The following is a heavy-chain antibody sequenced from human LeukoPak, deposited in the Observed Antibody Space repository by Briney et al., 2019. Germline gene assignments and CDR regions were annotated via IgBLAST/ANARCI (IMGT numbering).Heavy chain of an antibody. J-gene: IGHJ3*02. V-gene: IGHV3-48*02. Sequence: GGSLSLAYAASGFTVSTHSRSWVRQAPGKGLEWVSFISSGSSTLYYADSVKGRFTISRDNAKNSLYLQMNSLRDEDTAVYYCGKVRGAFDIGGEASMVTVSS. D-gene: IGHD3-10*01. CDR2: ISSGSSTL. CDR1: GFTVSTHS. CDR3: GKVRGAFDI.